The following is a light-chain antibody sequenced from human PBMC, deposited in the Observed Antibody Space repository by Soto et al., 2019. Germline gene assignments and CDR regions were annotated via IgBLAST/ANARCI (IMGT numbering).Light chain of an antibody. CDR3: QQSYSTLWT. J-gene: IGKJ1*01. CDR2: AAS. CDR1: QTIGVY. V-gene: IGKV1-39*01. Sequence: DIQMTQSPSSLSASVGDRVTIICRTSQTIGVYLNWYQQKPGKAPNLLIYAASRLHTGVPSRFSGSGSDTDFTLTINSLQPEDFATYYCQQSYSTLWTFGQGTKVDIK.